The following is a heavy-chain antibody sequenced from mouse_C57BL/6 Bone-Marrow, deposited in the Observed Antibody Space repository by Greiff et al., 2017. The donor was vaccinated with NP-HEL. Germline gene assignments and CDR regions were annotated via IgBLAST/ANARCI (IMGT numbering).Heavy chain of an antibody. Sequence: EVKLQESGPELVKPGASVKISCKASGYSFTDYNMNWVKQSNGKSLEWIGVINPNYGTTSYNQKFKGKATLTVDQSSSTAYMQLNSLTSEDSAVYYWARSRWLLLPGAYWGQGTLVTVSA. CDR1: GYSFTDYN. CDR2: INPNYGTT. D-gene: IGHD2-3*01. CDR3: ARSRWLLLPGAY. V-gene: IGHV1-39*01. J-gene: IGHJ3*01.